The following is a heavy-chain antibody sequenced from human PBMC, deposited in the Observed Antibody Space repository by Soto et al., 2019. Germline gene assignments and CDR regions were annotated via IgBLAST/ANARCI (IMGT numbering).Heavy chain of an antibody. J-gene: IGHJ5*01. D-gene: IGHD2-15*01. CDR1: GFSLSTTGVG. V-gene: IGHV2-5*05. Sequence: SGPTLVNPPQTLTLTCTFSGFSLSTTGVGVGWIRHPPGKALEWLALTYWDGDNRYGPSLTIRLTITKDTPKSQVVLTMTNMDPVDTATYFCAYGRRYRSRGNCYSRWFDSGGQGTLVTVSS. CDR3: AYGRRYRSRGNCYSRWFDS. CDR2: TYWDGDN.